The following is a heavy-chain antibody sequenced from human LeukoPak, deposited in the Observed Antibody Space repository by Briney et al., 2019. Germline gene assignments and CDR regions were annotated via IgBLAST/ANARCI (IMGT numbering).Heavy chain of an antibody. CDR1: GFTFSSHW. J-gene: IGHJ4*02. CDR3: ASKGGYDHH. CDR2: VNQAGGAK. V-gene: IGHV3-7*01. Sequence: GGSLRLSCVTSGFTFSSHWMFWVRQAPGKGLEWVANVNQAGGAKFYVDSVKGRFTISRDNAKNSLYLQMTSLRVEDTAVYFCASKGGYDHHWGQGTLVTVSS. D-gene: IGHD5-12*01.